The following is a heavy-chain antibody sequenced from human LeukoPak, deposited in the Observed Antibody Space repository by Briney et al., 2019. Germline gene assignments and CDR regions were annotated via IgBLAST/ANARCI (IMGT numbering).Heavy chain of an antibody. CDR3: ARGGGEYGFDY. V-gene: IGHV4-61*08. J-gene: IGHJ4*02. CDR2: IYYSGST. Sequence: LETLSLTCTVSGGSISSGGYYWSWIRQHPGKGLEWIGYIYYSGSTNYNPSLKSRVTISVDTSKNQFSLKLSSVTAADTAVYYCARGGGEYGFDYWGQGTLVTVSS. D-gene: IGHD4-17*01. CDR1: GGSISSGGYY.